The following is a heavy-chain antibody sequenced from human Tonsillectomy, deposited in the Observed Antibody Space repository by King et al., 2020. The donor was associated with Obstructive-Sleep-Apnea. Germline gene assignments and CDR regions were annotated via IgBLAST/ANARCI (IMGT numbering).Heavy chain of an antibody. CDR2: ISYDGSNK. Sequence: VQLVESGGGVVQPGRSLRLSCAASGFTFSSSAMHWVRQAPGTGLEWGVVISYDGSNKNYADSVKGRFTLSRDNFKNTLYLHMNDLGAEDTAVYYGARGEYNDYWGQGTLVTVSS. CDR1: GFTFSSSA. J-gene: IGHJ4*02. CDR3: ARGEYNDY. D-gene: IGHD6-6*01. V-gene: IGHV3-30-3*01.